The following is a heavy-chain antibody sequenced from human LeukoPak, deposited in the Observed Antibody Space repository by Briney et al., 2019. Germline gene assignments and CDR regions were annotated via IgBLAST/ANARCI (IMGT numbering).Heavy chain of an antibody. CDR3: ARVPYYYDSSGYYDFDY. CDR1: SYTFTSYG. D-gene: IGHD3-22*01. CDR2: ISAYNDNT. Sequence: ASVKVSCKASSYTFTSYGISWVRQAPGQGLEWMGWISAYNDNTNYAQKLQGRVTMTTDTSTSTAYMELRSLRSDDTAVYYCARVPYYYDSSGYYDFDYWGQGTLVTVSS. V-gene: IGHV1-18*01. J-gene: IGHJ4*02.